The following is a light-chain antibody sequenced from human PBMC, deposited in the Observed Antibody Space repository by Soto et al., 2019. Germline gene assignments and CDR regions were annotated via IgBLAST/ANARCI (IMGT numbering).Light chain of an antibody. CDR2: AAS. V-gene: IGKV1-6*02. J-gene: IGKJ4*01. Sequence: AIQMTQSPSSLSASVGDRVTITCRVSQGIGNDLAWYQQKPGKAPKLLIYAASTLQSGVPSRFSGSGSGTDFTLTISNLQPGDLASYYCLQDFHFPLSFGGGTKVEIK. CDR3: LQDFHFPLS. CDR1: QGIGND.